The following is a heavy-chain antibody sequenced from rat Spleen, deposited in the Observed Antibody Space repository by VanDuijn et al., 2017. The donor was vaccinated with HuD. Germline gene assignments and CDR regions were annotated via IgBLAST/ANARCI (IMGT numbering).Heavy chain of an antibody. J-gene: IGHJ2*01. V-gene: IGHV5-20*01. D-gene: IGHD1-10*01. CDR2: ISYDGGRN. Sequence: EVQLVESDGGLVQPGRSLKLSCAASGFTFSDYYMAWVRQAPTKGLEWVATISYDGGRNFYRDSVKGRFTISRDNAKSSLYLQMDSLRSEDTATYYCTTANNYGYWGQGVTVTVSS. CDR1: GFTFSDYY. CDR3: TTANNYGY.